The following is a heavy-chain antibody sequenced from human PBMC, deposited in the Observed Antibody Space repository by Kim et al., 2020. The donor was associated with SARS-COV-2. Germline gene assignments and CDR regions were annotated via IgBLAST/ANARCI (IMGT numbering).Heavy chain of an antibody. D-gene: IGHD1-1*01. CDR2: IYYSGST. Sequence: SETLSLTCTVSGGSISSYYWSWIRQPPGKGLEWIGYIYYSGSTNYNPSLKSRVTISVDTSKNQFSLKLSSVTAADTAVYYCAKGTRGTLHYWGQGTLVTVSS. J-gene: IGHJ4*02. CDR3: AKGTRGTLHY. V-gene: IGHV4-59*01. CDR1: GGSISSYY.